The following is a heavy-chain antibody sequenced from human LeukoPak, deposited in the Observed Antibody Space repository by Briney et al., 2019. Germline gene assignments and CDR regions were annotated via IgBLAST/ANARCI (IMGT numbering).Heavy chain of an antibody. D-gene: IGHD3-10*01. CDR3: ARRGSGRYYKGYNNWFDP. CDR1: DGSISTYF. J-gene: IGHJ5*02. Sequence: SETLSLTCTVSDGSISTYFWSWIRRPPGKGLEWIGNIYYSGRTDYNPSLKSRATISVDTSKNQFSLKLSSVTAADTAVYYCARRGSGRYYKGYNNWFDPWGQGTLVTVSS. CDR2: IYYSGRT. V-gene: IGHV4-59*12.